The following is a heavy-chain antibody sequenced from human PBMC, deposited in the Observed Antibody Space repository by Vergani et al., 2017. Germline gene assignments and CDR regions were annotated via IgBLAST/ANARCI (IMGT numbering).Heavy chain of an antibody. CDR3: ARTPSDSSGYPSDAVDI. CDR1: GYSFTSYW. J-gene: IGHJ3*02. CDR2: IYPGDSDT. Sequence: EVQLVQSGAEVKKPGESLKISCQGSGYSFTSYWIAWVRQMPGKGLEWMGIIYPGDSDTRYSPSFQGLVTISADKSVSTAYLLWSSLKASDTAMYYCARTPSDSSGYPSDAVDIWGQGTMVTVSS. V-gene: IGHV5-51*03. D-gene: IGHD3-22*01.